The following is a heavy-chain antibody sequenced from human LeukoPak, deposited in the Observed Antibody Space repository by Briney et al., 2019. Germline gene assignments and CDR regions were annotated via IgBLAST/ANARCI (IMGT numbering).Heavy chain of an antibody. CDR1: GYTFTSYY. CDR2: INPSGGST. D-gene: IGHD3-22*01. Sequence: ASVKVSCKASGYTFTSYYMHWVRQAPGQGLEWMGIINPSGGSTSYAQKFQGRVTMTRDTSTSTVYMELSRLRSDDTAVYYCASDYYDSSGYSLELDYWGQGTLVTVSS. V-gene: IGHV1-46*01. J-gene: IGHJ4*02. CDR3: ASDYYDSSGYSLELDY.